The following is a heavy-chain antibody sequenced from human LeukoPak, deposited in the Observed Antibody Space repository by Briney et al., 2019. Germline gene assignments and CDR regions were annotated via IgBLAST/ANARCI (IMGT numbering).Heavy chain of an antibody. V-gene: IGHV1-2*02. J-gene: IGHJ5*02. CDR3: ARDFMTTVTKGDP. CDR2: INPNSGGT. CDR1: GYTFTGYY. D-gene: IGHD4-17*01. Sequence: ASVKVSCKASGYTFTGYYIHWVRQAPGQGLEWMGWINPNSGGTNYAQKFQGRVTMTRDTSISTAYMELSRLRSDDTAVYYCARDFMTTVTKGDPWGQGTLVTVSS.